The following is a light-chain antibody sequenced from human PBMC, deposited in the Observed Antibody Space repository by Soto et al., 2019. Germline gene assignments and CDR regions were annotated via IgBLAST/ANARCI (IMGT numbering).Light chain of an antibody. J-gene: IGKJ4*01. V-gene: IGKV3-11*01. CDR2: DAS. CDR1: QSVSSY. CDR3: QQRSNWPQLT. Sequence: EIVLTHSPATLSLSPGERATLSCRASQSVSSYLAWYQQKPGQAPRLLIYDASNRATGIPARFSGSGSGTGFTLTIGSLEPEDFAVYYCQQRSNWPQLTLGGWAKVDIQ.